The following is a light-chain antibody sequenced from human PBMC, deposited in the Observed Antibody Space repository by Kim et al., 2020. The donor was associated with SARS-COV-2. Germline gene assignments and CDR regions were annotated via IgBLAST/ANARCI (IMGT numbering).Light chain of an antibody. Sequence: VKQTCTLNSGHSSYSIGWHQQHPEKGPRYLMNLYSDDSHYKGDRTPDRFSGSSCGAAYYLTISSLQSEDEADYYCQTWGTGIWVFGGGTQLTVL. CDR3: QTWGTGIWV. CDR1: SGHSSYS. J-gene: IGLJ3*02. V-gene: IGLV4-69*01. CDR2: LYSDDSH.